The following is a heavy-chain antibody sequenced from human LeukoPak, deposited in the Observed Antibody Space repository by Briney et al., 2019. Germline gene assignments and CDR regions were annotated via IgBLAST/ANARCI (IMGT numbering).Heavy chain of an antibody. Sequence: PGGSLRPSCEASGFSFPYGMSWVRQAPGKGLEWVSGITNSGENTYYADSVKGRFTISRDNAKNSLYLQMNSLRAEDTAVYYCARDYYGDYIPYYFDYWGQGTLVTVSS. CDR3: ARDYYGDYIPYYFDY. CDR2: ITNSGENT. V-gene: IGHV3-23*01. J-gene: IGHJ4*02. CDR1: GFSFPYG. D-gene: IGHD4-17*01.